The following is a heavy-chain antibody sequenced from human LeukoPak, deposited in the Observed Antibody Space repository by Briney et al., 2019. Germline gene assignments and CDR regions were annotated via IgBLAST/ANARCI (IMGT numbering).Heavy chain of an antibody. J-gene: IGHJ4*02. CDR3: AKDRGYDSSGFDY. CDR2: ISWNSGSI. CDR1: GFTFDDYA. Sequence: PGGSLRLSCAASGFTFDDYAMHWVRQAPGKGLEWVSGISWNSGSIGYADSVKGRFTISRDNAKNSLYLQMNSLRAEDTALYYCAKDRGYDSSGFDYWGQGTLVTVSS. D-gene: IGHD3-22*01. V-gene: IGHV3-9*01.